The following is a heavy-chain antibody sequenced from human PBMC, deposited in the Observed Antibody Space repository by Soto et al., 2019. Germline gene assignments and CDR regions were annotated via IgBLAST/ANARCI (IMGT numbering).Heavy chain of an antibody. CDR3: ARGGIVVVPAARGWFDP. V-gene: IGHV4-34*01. J-gene: IGHJ5*02. CDR1: GVSFSGYY. CDR2: INHSGST. D-gene: IGHD2-2*01. Sequence: SETLSLTCAVYGVSFSGYYWSWIRQPPGKGPEWIGEINHSGSTNYNPSLKSRVTISVDTSKNQFSLKLSSVTAADTAVYYCARGGIVVVPAARGWFDPWGQGTLVTVSS.